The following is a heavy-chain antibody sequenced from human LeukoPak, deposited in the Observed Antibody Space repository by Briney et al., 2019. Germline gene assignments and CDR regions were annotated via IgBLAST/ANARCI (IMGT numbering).Heavy chain of an antibody. Sequence: GESLMISCKCSGYSFTSYWMGWVRQMPGKGLEWMGNIYPGDSDTRNSPSLHSKVTISADKYISTACLQWSSMKASDTAMYCCARLHYDILTGYFHFDYWGQGTLVTVSS. D-gene: IGHD3-9*01. V-gene: IGHV5-51*01. CDR1: GYSFTSYW. CDR2: IYPGDSDT. J-gene: IGHJ4*02. CDR3: ARLHYDILTGYFHFDY.